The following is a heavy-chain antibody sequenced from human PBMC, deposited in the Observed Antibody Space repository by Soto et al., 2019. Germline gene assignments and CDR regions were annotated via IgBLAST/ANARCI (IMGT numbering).Heavy chain of an antibody. V-gene: IGHV4-59*12. CDR2: MFSSGRS. D-gene: IGHD3-16*01. CDR3: VRSGHTFGGVI. Sequence: LSLTCSVSGASINNYYGTWVRQPPGRGVEWIAFMFSSGRSSYNSSLKSRVTMSVDTSMNQFSLKMRSVTAADTAVYYCVRSGHTFGGVIWGQGIPVTVS. CDR1: GASINNYY. J-gene: IGHJ4*02.